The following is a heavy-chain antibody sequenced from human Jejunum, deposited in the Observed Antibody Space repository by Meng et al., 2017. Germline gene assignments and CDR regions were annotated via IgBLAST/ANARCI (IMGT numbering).Heavy chain of an antibody. CDR1: GFSFSSYV. V-gene: IGHV3-30*01. CDR3: ARSFRPRGVTAGLDH. J-gene: IGHJ4*02. Sequence: GESLKISCAASGFSFSSYVMNWVRQAPGKGLEWVAVISYDGTNKYYADSVKGRFTISRDNSKNTLYLQMNSLRAEDTAVYYCARSFRPRGVTAGLDHWGQGTLVTVSS. D-gene: IGHD2-21*02. CDR2: ISYDGTNK.